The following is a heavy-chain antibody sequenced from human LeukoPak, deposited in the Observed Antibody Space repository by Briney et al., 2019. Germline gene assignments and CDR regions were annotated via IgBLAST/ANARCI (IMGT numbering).Heavy chain of an antibody. CDR2: ITSSSGTM. D-gene: IGHD6-13*01. V-gene: IGHV3-48*01. J-gene: IGHJ6*03. Sequence: PGGSLRLSCAASGFNFSSDSMNWVRQAPGRGLEWFSYITSSSGTMYYADSVKGRFTISRDSAKNSLYLQMNSLRAEDTAAYYCARSSLLYSFYFMDVWGKGTTVTVSS. CDR3: ARSSLLYSFYFMDV. CDR1: GFNFSSDS.